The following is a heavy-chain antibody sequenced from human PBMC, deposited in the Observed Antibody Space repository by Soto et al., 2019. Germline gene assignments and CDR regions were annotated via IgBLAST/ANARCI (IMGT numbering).Heavy chain of an antibody. Sequence: GSLRLSCSASGFTFSNYAMHWVRQAPGKGLEWVSYIGIGSSTKYYADSVKGRFTISRDNAKNSLYLQMNSLRAEDTAVYYCARDQLYYNDISGRPLNAFDVWGQGTMVTVSS. J-gene: IGHJ3*01. CDR2: IGIGSSTK. V-gene: IGHV3-48*01. CDR3: ARDQLYYNDISGRPLNAFDV. D-gene: IGHD3-22*01. CDR1: GFTFSNYA.